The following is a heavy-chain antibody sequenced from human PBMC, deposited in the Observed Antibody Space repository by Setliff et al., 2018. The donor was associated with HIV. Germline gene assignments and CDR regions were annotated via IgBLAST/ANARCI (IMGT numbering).Heavy chain of an antibody. J-gene: IGHJ4*02. CDR1: GGSISSGYYY. Sequence: SETLSLTCTVSGGSISSGYYYWSWIRQHPEKGLEWIGYIYYSGNPFYNPSLRSRVTISLDTSKNQFSLKLSSVTAADTAVYYCATVDDVSQIYFDYWGQGTLVTVSS. CDR3: ATVDDVSQIYFDY. CDR2: IYYSGNP. D-gene: IGHD3-3*01. V-gene: IGHV4-31*03.